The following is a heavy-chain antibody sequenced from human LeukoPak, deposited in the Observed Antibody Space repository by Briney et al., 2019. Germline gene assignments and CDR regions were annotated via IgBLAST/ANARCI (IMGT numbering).Heavy chain of an antibody. D-gene: IGHD3-10*01. Sequence: GGSLRLSCAASGFTFSNAWMSWVRQAPGKGLEWVGRIKSKTDGCTTDYAAPVKARFTISRDDSKNTLYLQMNSLKTEDTAVYYCTTFLPLWSNFDYWGQGTLVTVSS. J-gene: IGHJ4*02. CDR3: TTFLPLWSNFDY. CDR2: IKSKTDGCTT. CDR1: GFTFSNAW. V-gene: IGHV3-15*01.